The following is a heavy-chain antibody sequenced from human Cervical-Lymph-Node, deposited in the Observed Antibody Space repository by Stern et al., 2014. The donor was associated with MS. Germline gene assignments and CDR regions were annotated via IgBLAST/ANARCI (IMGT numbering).Heavy chain of an antibody. CDR2: IYRSGSI. CDR1: GYSIDSGFY. V-gene: IGHV4-38-2*02. J-gene: IGHJ6*02. D-gene: IGHD2-21*01. CDR3: ARRGGTIATFHAYYFYGLDV. Sequence: QVQLQESGPGLVKPSETLSLTCRVSGYSIDSGFYWDWIRQPPGKGLEWXGTIYRSGSIYHNPSLKSRVTISVDKSMNEFSLKVTSVTAADTAVYYCARRGGTIATFHAYYFYGLDVWGQGTTVTVSS.